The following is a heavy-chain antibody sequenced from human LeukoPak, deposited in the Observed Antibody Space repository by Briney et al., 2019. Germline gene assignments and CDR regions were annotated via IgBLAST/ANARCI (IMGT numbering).Heavy chain of an antibody. V-gene: IGHV4-39*07. Sequence: PSETLSLTCTVSGGSISSGGYYWSWIRQHPGKGLEWIGEINHSGSTNYNPSLKSRVTISVDTSKNQFSLKLSSVTAADTAVYYCARGGKRSSSWYPSPYWYFDLWGRGTLVTVSS. CDR3: ARGGKRSSSWYPSPYWYFDL. J-gene: IGHJ2*01. D-gene: IGHD6-13*01. CDR2: INHSGST. CDR1: GGSISSGGYY.